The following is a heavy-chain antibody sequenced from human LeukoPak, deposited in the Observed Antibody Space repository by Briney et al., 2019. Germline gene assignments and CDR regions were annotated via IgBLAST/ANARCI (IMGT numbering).Heavy chain of an antibody. V-gene: IGHV1-18*01. J-gene: IGHJ4*02. CDR1: GYTFTSYG. D-gene: IGHD3-10*01. Sequence: GASVKVSCKASGYTFTSYGISWVRQAPGQGLEWMGWISAYNGNTNYAQKLQGRVTMTTDTSTSTAYMELRSLRSDDTAVYYCARGATYYYGSGSYYPFDYWGQGTLVTVSS. CDR3: ARGATYYYGSGSYYPFDY. CDR2: ISAYNGNT.